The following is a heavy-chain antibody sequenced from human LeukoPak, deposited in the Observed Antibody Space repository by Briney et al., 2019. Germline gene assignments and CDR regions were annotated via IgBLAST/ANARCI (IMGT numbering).Heavy chain of an antibody. V-gene: IGHV3-33*01. D-gene: IGHD1-26*01. CDR3: TRDASGDTNSGPRMDV. CDR1: GFTFSSYG. J-gene: IGHJ6*02. Sequence: PGGSLRLSCAASGFTFSSYGMHWVRQAPGKGLEWVAVIWYDGSNKYYADSVKGLFTISRDNAKNSLYLQMSGLRAEDTAVYYCTRDASGDTNSGPRMDVWGQGTTVTVSS. CDR2: IWYDGSNK.